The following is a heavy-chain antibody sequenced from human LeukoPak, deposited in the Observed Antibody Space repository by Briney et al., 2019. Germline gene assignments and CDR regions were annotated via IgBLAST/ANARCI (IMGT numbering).Heavy chain of an antibody. V-gene: IGHV4-39*01. CDR3: ARGRPYSGGYHLDY. D-gene: IGHD1-26*01. J-gene: IGHJ4*02. CDR1: GDSTSSDRYY. Sequence: SETLSLTCTISGDSTSSDRYYGGWVRQPPGKGLEWIGNIYYSGSTYYNPSLKSRVTMSVDTSKNQFLLKLNSVTAADTAVYYCARGRPYSGGYHLDYWGQGTLVTVSP. CDR2: IYYSGST.